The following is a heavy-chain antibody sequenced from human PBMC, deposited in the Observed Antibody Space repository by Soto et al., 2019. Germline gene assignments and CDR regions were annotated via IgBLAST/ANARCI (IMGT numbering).Heavy chain of an antibody. J-gene: IGHJ4*02. V-gene: IGHV3-72*01. CDR2: IRNKANYYTT. Sequence: EVQVVESGGGLVQPGGSLRLSCAASGFPFSDLYIDWVRQAPGKGLEWVARIRNKANYYTTDYAASVKGRFTISRDDSKNSVYLQKKSLKTEDTAVYYCLIVGGTRNWGQGTLVFVSS. CDR1: GFPFSDLY. D-gene: IGHD1-26*01. CDR3: LIVGGTRN.